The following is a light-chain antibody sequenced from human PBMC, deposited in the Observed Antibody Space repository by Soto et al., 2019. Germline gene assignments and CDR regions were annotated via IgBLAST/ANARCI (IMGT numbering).Light chain of an antibody. V-gene: IGKV3-20*01. CDR2: GAS. J-gene: IGKJ2*01. CDR3: QQYDSSPVT. CDR1: QSVSTNY. Sequence: EIVLTQSPGTLSLSPGERATLSCRASQSVSTNYLAWYQRKPGQAPRLLIYGASSRATDIPDRFSGSGSGTDFTLTITRLKPEDFAVYYCQQYDSSPVTFGQGTKLDIK.